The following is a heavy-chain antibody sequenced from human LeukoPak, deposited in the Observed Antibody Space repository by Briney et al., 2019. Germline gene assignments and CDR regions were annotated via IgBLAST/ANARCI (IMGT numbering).Heavy chain of an antibody. D-gene: IGHD4-17*01. Sequence: PGGSLRLSCAASGFTFSSYSMNWVRKAPGKGLEWVSSISSSSSYIYYADSVKGRFTISRDNAKNSLYLQMNSLRAEDTAVYYCARGGNYDYGDYDVDYWGQGTLVTVSS. CDR3: ARGGNYDYGDYDVDY. J-gene: IGHJ4*02. V-gene: IGHV3-21*01. CDR2: ISSSSSYI. CDR1: GFTFSSYS.